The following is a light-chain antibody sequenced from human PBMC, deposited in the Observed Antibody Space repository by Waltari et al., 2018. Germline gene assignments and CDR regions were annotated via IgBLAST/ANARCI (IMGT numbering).Light chain of an antibody. J-gene: IGKJ5*01. Sequence: AIQLTQSPSSLSASVGVRVTIACRASQDINSDLAWYQQKPGKAPKLLIYYASSLQSGVPSRFSGSGSGTDFTLTISSLQPEDFATYHCQHFKTYPITFGQGTRLEIK. V-gene: IGKV1-13*02. CDR3: QHFKTYPIT. CDR1: QDINSD. CDR2: YAS.